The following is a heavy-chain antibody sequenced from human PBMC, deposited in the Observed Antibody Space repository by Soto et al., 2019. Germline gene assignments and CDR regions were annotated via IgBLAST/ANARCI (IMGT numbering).Heavy chain of an antibody. V-gene: IGHV3-23*01. CDR3: AKEVSLGSTVDLGY. CDR1: GFTFSIFA. D-gene: IGHD7-27*01. Sequence: GALRLSCAASGFTFSIFAMSWVRQSPGKGLEWVSTISGSGGSTYYADAVKGRFTISRDNSMGTLYLQMKSLRVEDTAIYYCAKEVSLGSTVDLGYWGQGALVTVSS. CDR2: ISGSGGST. J-gene: IGHJ4*02.